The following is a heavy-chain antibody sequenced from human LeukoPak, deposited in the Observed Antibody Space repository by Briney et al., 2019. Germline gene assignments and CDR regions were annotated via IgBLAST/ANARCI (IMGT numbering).Heavy chain of an antibody. V-gene: IGHV3-15*01. CDR2: IKSKTDGGTT. J-gene: IGHJ3*02. CDR3: TTDPLFQGERAFDI. CDR1: GFTFSNAW. Sequence: GGSLRLSCAASGFTFSNAWMSWVRQAPGKGLEWVGRIKSKTDGGTTDYAAPVKGRFTISRDDSKNTLYLQMNSLKTEDTAVYYCTTDPLFQGERAFDIWGQGTMVTVSS.